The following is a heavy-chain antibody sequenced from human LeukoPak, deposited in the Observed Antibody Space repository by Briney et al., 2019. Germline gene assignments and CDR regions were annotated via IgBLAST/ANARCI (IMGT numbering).Heavy chain of an antibody. D-gene: IGHD3-22*01. Sequence: PSETLSLTCTVSGGSISDYYWSWIRQPPGKGLEFIGYIYYSGSTNYNPSLKSRVTISVDTSKNQFSLKLSSVTAADTAMYYCARYRGYYYRYFDFWGQGTLVTVSS. V-gene: IGHV4-59*08. J-gene: IGHJ4*02. CDR3: ARYRGYYYRYFDF. CDR2: IYYSGST. CDR1: GGSISDYY.